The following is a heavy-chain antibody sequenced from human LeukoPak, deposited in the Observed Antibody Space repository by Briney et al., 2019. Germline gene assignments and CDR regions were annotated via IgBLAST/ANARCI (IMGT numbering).Heavy chain of an antibody. J-gene: IGHJ5*02. CDR2: INHSGST. CDR1: GGSFSGYY. D-gene: IGHD6-19*01. V-gene: IGHV4-34*01. CDR3: AGQGWLGFDP. Sequence: SETLSLTCAVYGGSFSGYYWSWIRQPPGKGLEWIGEINHSGSTNYNPSLKSRVTISVDTSKNQFSLKLSSVTAADTAVYYCAGQGWLGFDPWGQGTLVTVSS.